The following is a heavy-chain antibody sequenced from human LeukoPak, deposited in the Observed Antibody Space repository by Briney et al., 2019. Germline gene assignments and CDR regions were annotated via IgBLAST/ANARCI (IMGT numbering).Heavy chain of an antibody. V-gene: IGHV7-4-1*02. CDR2: INTNTGNP. CDR3: ARDALSGGSINWFDP. CDR1: GYTFTSYA. D-gene: IGHD2-15*01. J-gene: IGHJ5*02. Sequence: ASVKVSCKASGYTFTSYAMNWVRQAPGQGLEWMGWINTNTGNPTYAQGFTGRFVFSLDTSVSTAYLQISSLKAEDTAVYYCARDALSGGSINWFDPWGQGTLVTVSS.